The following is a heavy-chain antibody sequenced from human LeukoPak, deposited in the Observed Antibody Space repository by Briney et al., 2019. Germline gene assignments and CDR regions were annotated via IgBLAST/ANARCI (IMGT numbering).Heavy chain of an antibody. Sequence: GRSLRLSCAASGFTFSGHGMHWVRQAPGKGLEWVAVIWYDGSDSRSADSVKGRFTISRDSSKNTLYLQMNTLRAEDTALYYCARDVGRDTITTEIEYWGQGTLVTVSS. V-gene: IGHV3-33*01. CDR3: ARDVGRDTITTEIEY. CDR1: GFTFSGHG. CDR2: IWYDGSDS. D-gene: IGHD4-11*01. J-gene: IGHJ4*02.